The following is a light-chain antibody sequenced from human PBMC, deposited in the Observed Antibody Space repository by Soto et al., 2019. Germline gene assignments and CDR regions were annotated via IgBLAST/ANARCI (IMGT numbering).Light chain of an antibody. V-gene: IGLV4-60*02. CDR3: ETWDSNTRV. CDR2: LEGSGSY. J-gene: IGLJ3*02. Sequence: QPVLTQSSSASASLGSSVKLTCTLSSGHSSYIIAWHQQQPGKAPRYLMKLEGSGSYNKGSGVPDRFSGSSSGADRYLTISVLHFEDEADYYCETWDSNTRVFGGGTPLTVL. CDR1: SGHSSYI.